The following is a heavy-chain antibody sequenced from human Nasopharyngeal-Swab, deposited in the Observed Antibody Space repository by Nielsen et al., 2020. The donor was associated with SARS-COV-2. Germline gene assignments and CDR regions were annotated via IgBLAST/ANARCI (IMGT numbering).Heavy chain of an antibody. Sequence: SETLSLTCTLFGVSISYYYWSWIRQSPGKGLEWLGYISDSGITDYNPSLQSRVTISLGTSTDQFSLRLTSVTAADTAVYYCARGLWNRHYEFDYWGQGTLVTVSS. J-gene: IGHJ4*02. V-gene: IGHV4-4*09. D-gene: IGHD1/OR15-1a*01. CDR2: ISDSGIT. CDR1: GVSISYYY. CDR3: ARGLWNRHYEFDY.